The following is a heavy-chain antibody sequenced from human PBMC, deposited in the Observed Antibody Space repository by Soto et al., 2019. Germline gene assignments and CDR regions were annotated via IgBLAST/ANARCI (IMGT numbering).Heavy chain of an antibody. D-gene: IGHD3-10*01. Sequence: GGSLRLSCVASGFSFNKYAMIWVRQAPGKGQEWVSYISSSGSTIYYADSVKGRFTISRDNAKNSLYLQMNSLRAEDTAVYYCARDRWFGTYGMDVWGQGTTVTVSS. CDR2: ISSSGSTI. J-gene: IGHJ6*02. V-gene: IGHV3-11*01. CDR1: GFSFNKYA. CDR3: ARDRWFGTYGMDV.